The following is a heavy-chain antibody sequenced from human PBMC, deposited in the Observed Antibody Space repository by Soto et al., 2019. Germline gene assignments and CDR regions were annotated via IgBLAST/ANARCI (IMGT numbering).Heavy chain of an antibody. Sequence: QVQLVQSGAEVNKPGSSVKVSCKASGGTFSSYTISWVRQAPGQGLEWMGRIIPILGIANYAQKFQGRVTITADKSTSTAYMELSSLRSEDTAVYYCARVGDSSSWYYFDYWGQGTLVTVSS. CDR2: IIPILGIA. V-gene: IGHV1-69*02. CDR3: ARVGDSSSWYYFDY. D-gene: IGHD6-13*01. J-gene: IGHJ4*02. CDR1: GGTFSSYT.